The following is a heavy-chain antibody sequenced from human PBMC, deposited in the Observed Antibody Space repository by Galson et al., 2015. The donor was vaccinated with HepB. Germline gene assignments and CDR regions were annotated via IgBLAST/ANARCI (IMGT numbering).Heavy chain of an antibody. CDR2: ISSSSSTI. D-gene: IGHD3-3*01. Sequence: SLRLSCAASGFTFSSYSMNWVRQAPGKGLEWVSYISSSSSTIYYADSVKGQFTISRDNAKNSLYLQMNSLRDEDTAVYYCARVGYYDFWSGYFYYYYYMDVWGKGTTVTVSS. CDR3: ARVGYYDFWSGYFYYYYYMDV. V-gene: IGHV3-48*02. CDR1: GFTFSSYS. J-gene: IGHJ6*03.